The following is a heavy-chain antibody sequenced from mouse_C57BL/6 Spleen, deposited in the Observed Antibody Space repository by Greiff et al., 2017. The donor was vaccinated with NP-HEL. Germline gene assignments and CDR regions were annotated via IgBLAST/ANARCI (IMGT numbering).Heavy chain of an antibody. CDR2: ISSGGDYI. Sequence: EVHLVESGEGLVKPGGSLKLSCAASGFTFSSYAMSWVRQTPEKRLEWVAYISSGGDYIYYADTVKGRFTIARDNARNTRYLQMSSLKSVDTAMYYCAREEGIYDCGSSHPGLADWGQGTLVTVSA. D-gene: IGHD1-1*01. CDR1: GFTFSSYA. CDR3: AREEGIYDCGSSHPGLAD. V-gene: IGHV5S21*01. J-gene: IGHJ3*01.